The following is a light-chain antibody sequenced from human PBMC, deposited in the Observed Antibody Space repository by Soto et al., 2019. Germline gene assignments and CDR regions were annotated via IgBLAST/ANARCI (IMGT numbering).Light chain of an antibody. CDR3: QQSYSTPWT. J-gene: IGKJ1*01. Sequence: DIQMTQSPSSLSASVGDRVTITCRASQSISSYLNWYQQKPGKAPKLLIYAASSLQSVVPSRFSGSGSGTDFTLTISSLQPEDFATYYCQQSYSTPWTFGQGTKVDIK. CDR2: AAS. CDR1: QSISSY. V-gene: IGKV1-39*01.